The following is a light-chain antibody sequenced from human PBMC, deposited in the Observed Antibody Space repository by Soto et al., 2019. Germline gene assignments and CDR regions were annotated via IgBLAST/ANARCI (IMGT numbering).Light chain of an antibody. CDR3: MQGTRWLWT. V-gene: IGKV2-30*01. CDR2: KVS. J-gene: IGKJ1*01. Sequence: DVVLTQSPLSLPVALGQPASISCRSSQSLVFSDGNIYLNWFHQRPGQSPRRLIYKVSNRDSGVPDRFSGSGSGNYFPLKISRVEAEDGGVYFWMQGTRWLWTFGQGTKVEIK. CDR1: QSLVFSDGNIY.